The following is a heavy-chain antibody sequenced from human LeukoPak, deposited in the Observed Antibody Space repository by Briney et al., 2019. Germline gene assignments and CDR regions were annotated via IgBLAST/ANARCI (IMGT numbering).Heavy chain of an antibody. D-gene: IGHD3-22*01. J-gene: IGHJ3*02. CDR1: GGSISSGSYH. V-gene: IGHV4-61*02. CDR3: ARGYYYDSSGSDAFDI. CDR2: IYTSGST. Sequence: MSSQTLSLTCTVSGGSISSGSYHWSWIRQPAGKGLEWIGRIYTSGSTNYNPSLKSRVTISVDTSKNQFSLKLSSVTAADTAVYYCARGYYYDSSGSDAFDIWGQGTMVTVSS.